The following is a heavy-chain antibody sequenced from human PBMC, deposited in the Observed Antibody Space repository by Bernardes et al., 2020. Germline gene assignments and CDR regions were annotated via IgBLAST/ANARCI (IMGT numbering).Heavy chain of an antibody. D-gene: IGHD6-19*01. V-gene: IGHV4-59*01. CDR2: IHYSGST. CDR1: GRSISSYC. J-gene: IGHJ3*02. Sequence: SETLSLTCTVSGRSISSYCWSWIRHPPGKGLEWDGYIHYSGSTNYNPSLKSRVTISVDTSKNQFSLKLSSVTAAATAVYYCARDRIAVAGPTGGAFDIWGKGTMVTVSS. CDR3: ARDRIAVAGPTGGAFDI.